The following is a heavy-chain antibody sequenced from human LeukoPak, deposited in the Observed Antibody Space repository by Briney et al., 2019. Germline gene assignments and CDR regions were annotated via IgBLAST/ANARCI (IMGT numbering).Heavy chain of an antibody. V-gene: IGHV4-38-2*01. J-gene: IGHJ5*02. CDR3: ARSPPGIAAAGTLGSFDP. CDR2: IYHSGST. Sequence: SETLSLTCAVSGYSISSGYYWGWIRQPPGKGLEWIGSIYHSGSTYYNPSLKSRVTISVDTSKNQFSLKLSSVTAADTAVYYCARSPPGIAAAGTLGSFDPWGQQTLVTVSS. CDR1: GYSISSGYY. D-gene: IGHD6-13*01.